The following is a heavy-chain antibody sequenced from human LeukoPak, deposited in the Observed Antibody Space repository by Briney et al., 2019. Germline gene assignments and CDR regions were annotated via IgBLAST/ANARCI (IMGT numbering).Heavy chain of an antibody. D-gene: IGHD2-15*01. Sequence: SQTLSLTCTVSGGSISSGDYYWSWIRQPPGKGLEWIGYIYYSGSTYYNPSLKSRVTISVDTSKNQFSLKLSSVTAADTAVYYCARELESIVVVVAAPGAFDIWGQGTMVTVSS. CDR2: IYYSGST. J-gene: IGHJ3*02. V-gene: IGHV4-30-4*01. CDR1: GGSISSGDYY. CDR3: ARELESIVVVVAAPGAFDI.